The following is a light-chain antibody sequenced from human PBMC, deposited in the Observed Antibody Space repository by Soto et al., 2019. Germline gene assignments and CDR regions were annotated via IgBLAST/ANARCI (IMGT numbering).Light chain of an antibody. J-gene: IGKJ3*01. CDR3: QQYGSSLFT. Sequence: EIVLTQSPGTLSLSPGERATLSCRASQSVSSKYLAWYQQKPAQAPRVLIYGTSIRASGVPERFSGGGSGTDFTLTITRLEPEDFAVYYCQQYGSSLFTFGPGTKVDF. CDR2: GTS. CDR1: QSVSSKY. V-gene: IGKV3-20*01.